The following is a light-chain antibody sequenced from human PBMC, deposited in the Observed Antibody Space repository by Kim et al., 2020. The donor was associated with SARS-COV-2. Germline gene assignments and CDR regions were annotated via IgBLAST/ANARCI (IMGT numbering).Light chain of an antibody. V-gene: IGLV3-1*01. J-gene: IGLJ2*01. Sequence: SYELTQPPSVSVSPGQTASITCSGDKLGDKYACWYQQKPGQSPVLVIYQDSKRPSGIPERFSGSNSGNTATLTISGTQAMEEADYYCQAWDSTSGVFGGGTKLTDL. CDR2: QDS. CDR3: QAWDSTSGV. CDR1: KLGDKY.